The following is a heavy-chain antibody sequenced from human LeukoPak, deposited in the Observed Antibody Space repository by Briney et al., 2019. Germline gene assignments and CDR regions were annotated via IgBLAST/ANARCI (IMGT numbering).Heavy chain of an antibody. CDR1: GFTFSSYA. D-gene: IGHD6-13*01. V-gene: IGHV3-23*01. J-gene: IGHJ4*02. Sequence: PGGSLRLSCAASGFTFSSYAMSWVRQAPGKGLEWVSTISGSGSSTHHADSVKGRFTISRDNSKNTLYLQMNSLRAEDTAVYYCAKTPVIGSYSNTWYGGFWGQGTLVTVSS. CDR3: AKTPVIGSYSNTWYGGF. CDR2: ISGSGSST.